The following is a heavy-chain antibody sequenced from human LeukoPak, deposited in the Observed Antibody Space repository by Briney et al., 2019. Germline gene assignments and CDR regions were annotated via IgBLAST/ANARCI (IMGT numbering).Heavy chain of an antibody. CDR2: IYHSGST. J-gene: IGHJ5*02. Sequence: PSETLSLTCTVSGGSISSYSWSWIRQPPGKGLEWIGYIYHSGSTYYNPSLKSRVTISVDRSKNQFSLKLSSVTAADTAVYYCATAKTGTTSGWFDPWGQGTLVTVYS. CDR1: GGSISSYS. CDR3: ATAKTGTTSGWFDP. V-gene: IGHV4-30-2*01. D-gene: IGHD1-1*01.